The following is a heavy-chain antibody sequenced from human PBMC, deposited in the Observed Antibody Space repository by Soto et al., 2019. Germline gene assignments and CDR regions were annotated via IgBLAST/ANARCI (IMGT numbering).Heavy chain of an antibody. CDR1: RGTFSTSA. Sequence: QVQLVQSGAEVKKPGSSVKVSCKASRGTFSTSAISWVRRAPGQGLEWMGGIIPVFGTAHYAQKFQGRVTITADKSTSTAYMELTSIRSEDTAVYYCARERPEMGKDVWGQGTAVTVSS. CDR3: ARERPEMGKDV. V-gene: IGHV1-69*06. CDR2: IIPVFGTA. J-gene: IGHJ6*02. D-gene: IGHD6-25*01.